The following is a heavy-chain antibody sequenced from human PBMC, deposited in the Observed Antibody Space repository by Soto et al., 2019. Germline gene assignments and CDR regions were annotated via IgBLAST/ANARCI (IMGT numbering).Heavy chain of an antibody. CDR1: GVRFSAYW. CDR3: ARDLTSPMIGPLHRYGMDV. J-gene: IGHJ6*02. CDR2: IKQDGTEK. Sequence: PGGSLRLSCAASGVRFSAYWMTWVRQAPGKGLEWVANIKQDGTEKHHVDSVEGRFTISRDNAKNLPYLQMYGLRGEDTAVYYCARDLTSPMIGPLHRYGMDVWGQGTTVTVSS. V-gene: IGHV3-7*01. D-gene: IGHD3-16*01.